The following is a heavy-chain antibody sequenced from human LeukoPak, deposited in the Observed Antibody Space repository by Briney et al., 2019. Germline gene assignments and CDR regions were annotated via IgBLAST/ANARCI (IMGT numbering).Heavy chain of an antibody. Sequence: GASVKVSCKASGYTYTGYYMHWVRQAPGQGLEWMGWINPNSGGTNYAQKFQGRVTMTRDTSISTAYMELSRLRSDDTAVYYCAREGYSSSWTRGNWFDPWGQGTLVTVSS. CDR2: INPNSGGT. V-gene: IGHV1-2*02. CDR1: GYTYTGYY. CDR3: AREGYSSSWTRGNWFDP. D-gene: IGHD6-13*01. J-gene: IGHJ5*02.